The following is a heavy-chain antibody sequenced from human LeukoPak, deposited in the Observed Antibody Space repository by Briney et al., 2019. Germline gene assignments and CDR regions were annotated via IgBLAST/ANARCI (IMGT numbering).Heavy chain of an antibody. CDR1: GFTFNTYG. V-gene: IGHV3-23*01. CDR2: ISGSGGAT. CDR3: MRGATDTTRWFDP. Sequence: GGSLRLSCAASGFTFNTYGMSWVRQAPGKGLEWVSGISGSGGATYYADSVKGRFTISRDNAKNSLYLQMNGLRAEDTAAYYCMRGATDTTRWFDPWGQGTLVTVSS. D-gene: IGHD1-7*01. J-gene: IGHJ5*02.